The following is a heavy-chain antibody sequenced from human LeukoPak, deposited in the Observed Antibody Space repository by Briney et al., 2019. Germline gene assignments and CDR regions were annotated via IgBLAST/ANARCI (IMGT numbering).Heavy chain of an antibody. Sequence: ASVKVSCKTSGYTFSTYDINWVRQAAGQGLEWMGWMNPNSGKTGFAQKFQGGATITRDTSITTAYLELSSLRSEDTAVYYCARAIRYQLLSDYWGQGTLVTVSS. CDR2: MNPNSGKT. CDR1: GYTFSTYD. CDR3: ARAIRYQLLSDY. V-gene: IGHV1-8*03. J-gene: IGHJ4*02. D-gene: IGHD2-2*01.